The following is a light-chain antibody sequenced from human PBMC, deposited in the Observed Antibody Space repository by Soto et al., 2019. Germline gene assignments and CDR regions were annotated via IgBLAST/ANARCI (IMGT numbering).Light chain of an antibody. V-gene: IGKV3-20*01. CDR3: QQYGSSPRT. CDR2: GAS. J-gene: IGKJ1*01. Sequence: ETVLRQSPGTLSLSPGERGTLSCRASQSVSSNCLAWYQHKPGQAPRLLIYGASSRATGIPDRFSGSGSGTDFTLTISRLEPEDFAVYYCQQYGSSPRTFGQGTKVEIK. CDR1: QSVSSNC.